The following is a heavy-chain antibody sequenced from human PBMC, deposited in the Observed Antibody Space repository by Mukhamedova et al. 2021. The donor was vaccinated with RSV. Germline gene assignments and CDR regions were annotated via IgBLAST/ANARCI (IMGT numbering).Heavy chain of an antibody. V-gene: IGHV3-30*07. J-gene: IGHJ4*02. Sequence: DSVKGRFTISRDNSKNTLSLQMNSLRAEDTAVYYCARDTGQQLVLTDAALDYWGQGTLVTVSS. D-gene: IGHD6-13*01. CDR3: ARDTGQQLVLTDAALDY.